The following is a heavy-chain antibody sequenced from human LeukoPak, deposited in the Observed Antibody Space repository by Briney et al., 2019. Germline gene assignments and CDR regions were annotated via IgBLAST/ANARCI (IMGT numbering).Heavy chain of an antibody. Sequence: ASVKVSCEVSGYTLTELSMHWVRQAPGKGLEWMGGFDPEDGETIYAQKFQGRVAMTEDTSTDTAYMELSSLRSEDTAVYYCATSKMDNMVRGVIMYYFDYWGQGTLVTVSS. CDR2: FDPEDGET. CDR3: ATSKMDNMVRGVIMYYFDY. J-gene: IGHJ4*02. D-gene: IGHD3-10*01. V-gene: IGHV1-24*01. CDR1: GYTLTELS.